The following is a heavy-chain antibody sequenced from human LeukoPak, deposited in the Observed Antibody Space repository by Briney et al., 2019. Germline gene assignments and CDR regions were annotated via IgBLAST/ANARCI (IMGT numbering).Heavy chain of an antibody. V-gene: IGHV3-13*01. J-gene: IGHJ3*02. D-gene: IGHD5/OR15-5a*01. Sequence: GGSLRLSCAASGFTYSNYDMHWVRQGPGGGLEWVSAIVIADDTHYADSVKGRFTISRENARNSLYLQINSVRDGDAAVYYCVRGGIRVSGIDAFDIWGQGTVVTVSS. CDR2: IVIADDT. CDR3: VRGGIRVSGIDAFDI. CDR1: GFTYSNYD.